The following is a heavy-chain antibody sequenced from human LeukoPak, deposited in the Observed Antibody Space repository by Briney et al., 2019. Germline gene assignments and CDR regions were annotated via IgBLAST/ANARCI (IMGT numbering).Heavy chain of an antibody. J-gene: IGHJ4*02. CDR2: ISYDGSNK. V-gene: IGHV3-30-3*01. CDR3: ARRAVTTRAVDY. CDR1: GFTFSSYA. D-gene: IGHD4-17*01. Sequence: GRSLRLSCAAPGFTFSSYAMHWVRQAPGKGLEWVAVISYDGSNKYYADSVKGRFTISRDNSKNTLYLQMNSLRAEDTAVYYCARRAVTTRAVDYWGQGTLVTVSS.